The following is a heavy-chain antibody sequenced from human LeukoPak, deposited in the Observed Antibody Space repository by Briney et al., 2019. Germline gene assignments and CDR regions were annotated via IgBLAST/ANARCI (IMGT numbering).Heavy chain of an antibody. Sequence: GGSLRLSCVASGFTFSTYEMHWVRQAPGKGLEWVSYISTTVTIMFHADSVKGRFTISRDNAKNSLYLQMNSLGAEDTAVYYCMRENKNGFGRGYFDIWGHGTMVTVSS. V-gene: IGHV3-48*03. CDR1: GFTFSTYE. J-gene: IGHJ3*02. CDR2: ISTTVTIM. D-gene: IGHD3-3*01. CDR3: MRENKNGFGRGYFDI.